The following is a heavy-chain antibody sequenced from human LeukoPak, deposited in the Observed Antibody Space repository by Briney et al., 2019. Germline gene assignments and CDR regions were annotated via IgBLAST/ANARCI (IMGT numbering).Heavy chain of an antibody. V-gene: IGHV3-7*01. CDR2: IKQDGSEK. J-gene: IGHJ5*02. CDR1: GFTFSSSA. CDR3: ARARLGYSYGS. Sequence: RGSLRLSCAASGFTFSSSAMSWVRQAPGKGLEWVANIKQDGSEKYYVDSVKGRFTISRDNAKNSLYLQMNSLRAEDTAVYYCARARLGYSYGSWGQGTLVTVSS. D-gene: IGHD5-18*01.